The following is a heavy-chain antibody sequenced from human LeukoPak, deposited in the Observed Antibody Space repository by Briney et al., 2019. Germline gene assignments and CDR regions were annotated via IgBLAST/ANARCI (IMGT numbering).Heavy chain of an antibody. CDR1: GYTFIDYG. CDR2: ISTYNGHT. D-gene: IGHD6-13*01. J-gene: IGHJ4*02. V-gene: IGHV1-18*01. CDR3: ARDAAAAGPFDY. Sequence: ASVKVSCKASGYTFIDYGVSWVRQAPGQGLEWMGWISTYNGHTYYAQKLQGRVTMTTDTSTSTAYMELRSLRSDDTAVNYCARDAAAAGPFDYWGQGTLVTVSS.